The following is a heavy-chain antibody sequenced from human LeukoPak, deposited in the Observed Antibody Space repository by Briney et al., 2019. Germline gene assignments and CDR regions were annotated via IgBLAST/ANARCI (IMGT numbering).Heavy chain of an antibody. V-gene: IGHV3-53*01. D-gene: IGHD2-15*01. Sequence: AGSLRLSCAASGFSVSSNYMSWVRQAPGKGLEWVAVIYNSGTTKYADSGKGRFTIARDSSNNTLYLQMNSLRAEDTAVYYCARGWQWWDYWGQGSLVRVSS. CDR1: GFSVSSNY. J-gene: IGHJ4*02. CDR3: ARGWQWWDY. CDR2: IYNSGTT.